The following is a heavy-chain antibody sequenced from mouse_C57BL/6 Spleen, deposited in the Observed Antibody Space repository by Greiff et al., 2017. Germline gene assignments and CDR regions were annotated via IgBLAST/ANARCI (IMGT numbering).Heavy chain of an antibody. CDR2: INPYNGDT. CDR3: ARFPDGYYDWYFDV. V-gene: IGHV1-20*01. J-gene: IGHJ1*03. CDR1: GYSFTGYF. D-gene: IGHD2-3*01. Sequence: VQLQQSGPELVKPGDSVKISCKASGYSFTGYFMNWVMQSHIKSLEWIGRINPYNGDTFYNQKFKGKATLTVDKSSSTAHMELRSLTSEDSAVYYGARFPDGYYDWYFDVWGTGTTVTVSS.